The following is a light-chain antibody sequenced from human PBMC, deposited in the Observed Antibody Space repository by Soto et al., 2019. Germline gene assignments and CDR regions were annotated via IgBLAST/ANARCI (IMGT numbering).Light chain of an antibody. Sequence: QSVLTQPASVSGSPGQSITISCTGTSSDVGNYDYVSWYQQHPGKAPKLVIYDVRNRPSGVSNRFSGSKSGNTASLTISGLQAEDEADYYCSSYTRRTTRVFGTGTKLTVL. J-gene: IGLJ1*01. CDR1: SSDVGNYDY. CDR2: DVR. CDR3: SSYTRRTTRV. V-gene: IGLV2-14*03.